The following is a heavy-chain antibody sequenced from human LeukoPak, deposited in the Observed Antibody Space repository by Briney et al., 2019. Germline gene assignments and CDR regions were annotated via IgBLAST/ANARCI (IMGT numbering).Heavy chain of an antibody. CDR2: ISAYNGNT. D-gene: IGHD3-22*01. J-gene: IGHJ5*02. CDR3: ARDTQLPRSYYDTNWFDP. CDR1: GYTFTSYG. Sequence: ASVKVSCKASGYTFTSYGISWVRQAPGQGLEWMGWISAYNGNTNYAQKLQGRVTMTTDTSTSTAYMELRSLRSDDTAVYYCARDTQLPRSYYDTNWFDPWGQGTLVTVSS. V-gene: IGHV1-18*01.